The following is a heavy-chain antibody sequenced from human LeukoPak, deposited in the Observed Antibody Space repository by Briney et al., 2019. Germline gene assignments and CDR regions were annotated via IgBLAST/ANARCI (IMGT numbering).Heavy chain of an antibody. V-gene: IGHV4-4*02. J-gene: IGHJ4*02. Sequence: PSGTLSLTCAVSGGSISSSNRWSWVRQPPGKGLEWIGEIYHSGSTNYNPSLKSRVTISVDKSKNQFSLKLSSVTAADTAVYYCARRRTTAMVTKAYYFDYWGQGTLVTVSS. D-gene: IGHD5-18*01. CDR1: GGSISSSNR. CDR3: ARRRTTAMVTKAYYFDY. CDR2: IYHSGST.